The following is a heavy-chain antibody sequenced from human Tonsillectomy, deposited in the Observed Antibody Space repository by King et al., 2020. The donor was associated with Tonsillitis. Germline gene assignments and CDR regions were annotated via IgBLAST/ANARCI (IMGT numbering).Heavy chain of an antibody. V-gene: IGHV3-23*01. CDR2: LSGSGGRT. D-gene: IGHD6-19*01. CDR3: AKGGSGWYGGLDY. Sequence: VQSGGSLRLSCAASGFTFSSFAMNWVRQAPGKGLEWVSTLSGSGGRTYYADSVKGRFTISRDNSKNTLYLQMDSLRAEDTAVYYCAKGGSGWYGGLDYWGQGTLVTVSS. CDR1: GFTFSSFA. J-gene: IGHJ4*02.